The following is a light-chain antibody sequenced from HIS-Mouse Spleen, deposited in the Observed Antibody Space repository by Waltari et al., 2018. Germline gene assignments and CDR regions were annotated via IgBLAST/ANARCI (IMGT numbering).Light chain of an antibody. Sequence: SYELTQPPSVSVSPGQTARITCSGDALPKKYAYRYQQKSGQAPVLVIYEDSKRPSGIPERVSGSSSGTMATSTISGAQVEDEADYYCYSTDSSGNHRVFGGGTKLTVL. V-gene: IGLV3-10*01. CDR1: ALPKKY. J-gene: IGLJ2*01. CDR2: EDS. CDR3: YSTDSSGNHRV.